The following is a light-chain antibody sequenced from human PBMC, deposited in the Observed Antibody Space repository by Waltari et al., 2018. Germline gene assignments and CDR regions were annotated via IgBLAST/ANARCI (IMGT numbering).Light chain of an antibody. V-gene: IGKV1-33*01. CDR2: DAS. CDR3: QQYDNLPPLT. CDR1: QDIRNY. Sequence: DIQMTQSPSSLSASVGDRVTITCQASQDIRNYLNWYQQKPGKAPKLLIYDASNLGTGVPSRFSGSGSGTDFTFTISSLQPEDIATYYCQQYDNLPPLTFGGGTKVEIK. J-gene: IGKJ4*01.